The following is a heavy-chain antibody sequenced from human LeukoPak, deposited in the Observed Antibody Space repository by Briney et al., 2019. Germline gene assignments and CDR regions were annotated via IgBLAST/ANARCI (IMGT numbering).Heavy chain of an antibody. J-gene: IGHJ4*02. CDR3: AGTTDYSSFLAY. D-gene: IGHD4-11*01. Sequence: SQTLSLTCAISGDSVTSNSAVWNWIRQSPSRGLEWLGRTYYRSKWHNEYAESVKSRISINSDTSKNQFSLQLNSVTPEDTAEYYCAGTTDYSSFLAYWGQGTLVTVSS. V-gene: IGHV6-1*01. CDR1: GDSVTSNSAV. CDR2: TYYRSKWHN.